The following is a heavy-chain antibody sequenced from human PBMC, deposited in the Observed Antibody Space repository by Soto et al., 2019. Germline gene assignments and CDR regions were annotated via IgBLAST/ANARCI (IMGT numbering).Heavy chain of an antibody. J-gene: IGHJ6*02. D-gene: IGHD6-6*01. Sequence: SETLSLTCAVYGGNFSGYYWIWIRQPPGKGLEWIGEINHSGSTNYSPSLKSRVTISVDTSKNQFSLKLSSVTAADTAVYYCARVGRGLEGSIAARPPPDYYYYGMDVWGQGTTVTVSS. CDR1: GGNFSGYY. CDR3: ARVGRGLEGSIAARPPPDYYYYGMDV. CDR2: INHSGST. V-gene: IGHV4-34*01.